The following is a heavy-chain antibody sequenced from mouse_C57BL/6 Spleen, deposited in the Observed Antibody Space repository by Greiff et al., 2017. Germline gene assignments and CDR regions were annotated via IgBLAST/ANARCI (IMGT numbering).Heavy chain of an antibody. D-gene: IGHD1-1*01. CDR1: GYTFTSSW. CDR3: ARRGDYYDFGY. V-gene: IGHV1-64*01. Sequence: VQLQQPGAELVKPGASVKLSCKASGYTFTSSWMHWVKQRPGQGLEWIGMIHPNSGSTNYNEKFKSKATLTVDKSSSTAYMQLSSLTSEDSSVYYCARRGDYYDFGYWGQGTTLTVSS. CDR2: IHPNSGST. J-gene: IGHJ2*01.